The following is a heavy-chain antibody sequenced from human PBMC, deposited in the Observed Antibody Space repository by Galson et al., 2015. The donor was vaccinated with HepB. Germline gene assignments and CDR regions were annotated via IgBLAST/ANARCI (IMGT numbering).Heavy chain of an antibody. D-gene: IGHD7-27*01. V-gene: IGHV3-48*01. CDR2: ISASSSSI. CDR3: ARANWGYFDS. J-gene: IGHJ4*02. Sequence: SVRLSCAASRFTFSSFGMNWVRQAPGKGPEWLSYISASSSSIYYADSVKGRFTISRDNAKNSLFLQLNRLRVEDTAVYYCARANWGYFDSWGPGSLVTVSS. CDR1: RFTFSSFG.